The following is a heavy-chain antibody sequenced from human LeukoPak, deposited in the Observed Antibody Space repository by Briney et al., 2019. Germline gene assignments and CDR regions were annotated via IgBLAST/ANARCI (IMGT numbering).Heavy chain of an antibody. Sequence: GGSLRLSCAASGFTFSSYAMSWVRQAPGKGLEWVSAISGSGGSTYYADSVKGRFTISRDNSKNTLYLQMNSLRAEDTAVYYCAKSTLPYSSGWYVSGQDYWGQGTLVTVSS. CDR3: AKSTLPYSSGWYVSGQDY. J-gene: IGHJ4*02. V-gene: IGHV3-23*01. D-gene: IGHD6-19*01. CDR2: ISGSGGST. CDR1: GFTFSSYA.